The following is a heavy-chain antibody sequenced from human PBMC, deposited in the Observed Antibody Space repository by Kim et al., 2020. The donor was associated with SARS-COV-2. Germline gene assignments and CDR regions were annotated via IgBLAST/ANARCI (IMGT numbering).Heavy chain of an antibody. Sequence: KGRFTISRDDSKSIAYLQMNSLKTEDTAVYYCTRLPGLQDSSGYYATMDYWGQGTLVTVSS. V-gene: IGHV3-49*02. CDR3: TRLPGLQDSSGYYATMDY. J-gene: IGHJ4*02. D-gene: IGHD3-22*01.